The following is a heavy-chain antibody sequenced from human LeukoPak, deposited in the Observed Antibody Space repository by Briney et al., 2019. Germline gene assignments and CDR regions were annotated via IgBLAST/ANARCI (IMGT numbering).Heavy chain of an antibody. CDR1: GFTFSSYS. J-gene: IGHJ4*02. V-gene: IGHV3-21*01. CDR2: ISSSSSYI. D-gene: IGHD5-24*01. CDR3: ARGSRDGYNPPRRYFDY. Sequence: GGSLRLSCAASGFTFSSYSMNWVRQAPGKGLEWVSSISSSSSYIYYADSVKGRFTISRDNAKNSLYLQMNSLRAEDTAVYYCARGSRDGYNPPRRYFDYWGQGTLVTVSS.